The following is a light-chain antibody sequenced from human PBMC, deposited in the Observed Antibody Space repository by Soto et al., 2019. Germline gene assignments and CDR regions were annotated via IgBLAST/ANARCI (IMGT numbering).Light chain of an antibody. CDR2: GES. V-gene: IGKV3-20*01. Sequence: EIVLTQSPGTLSLSPGERATLSCRASQSLNSAYFVWYQQKPGQAPRLLIYGESSRATGIPDRFSGSGSGTDFPLTFRRLELEDSAAYYCQKYGNPLWWFGQGTKGEI. CDR1: QSLNSAY. CDR3: QKYGNPLWW. J-gene: IGKJ1*01.